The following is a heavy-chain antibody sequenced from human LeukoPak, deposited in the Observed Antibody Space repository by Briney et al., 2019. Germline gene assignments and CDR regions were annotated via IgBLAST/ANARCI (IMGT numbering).Heavy chain of an antibody. Sequence: TGGSLRLSCAASGFTFSSHGINWVRQAPGKGLEWVSGISPSGDIPYHTDSVKGRFTISRDNSMSTVSLQMNSLRAEDTAVYYCAKDLSGAVAEDPTAPLDYWGQGTLVTVSS. CDR3: AKDLSGAVAEDPTAPLDY. V-gene: IGHV3-23*01. J-gene: IGHJ4*02. CDR2: ISPSGDIP. CDR1: GFTFSSHG. D-gene: IGHD6-19*01.